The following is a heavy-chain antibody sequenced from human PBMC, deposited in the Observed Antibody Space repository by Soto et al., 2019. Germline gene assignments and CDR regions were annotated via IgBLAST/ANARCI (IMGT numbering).Heavy chain of an antibody. CDR2: IYYSGST. CDR3: TRGSRFGDHTYYDFWSGYYPVFDF. J-gene: IGHJ3*01. D-gene: IGHD3-3*01. V-gene: IGHV4-59*12. Sequence: SETLSLTCTVSGGSISSYYWSWIRQHPGKGLEWIGYIYYSGSTNYNPSLKSRVTISVEQSRNHFSLQLSSVTAADTATEYCTRGSRFGDHTYYDFWSGYYPVFDFWGQGTMDPGSS. CDR1: GGSISSYY.